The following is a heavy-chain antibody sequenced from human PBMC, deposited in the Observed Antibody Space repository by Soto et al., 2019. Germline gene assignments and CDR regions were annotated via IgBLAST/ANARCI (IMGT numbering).Heavy chain of an antibody. CDR1: GGTFSSFG. J-gene: IGHJ3*02. CDR2: FIPIIGSS. Sequence: QLQLVQSGPEVKKPGSSVKVSCKAIGGTFSSFGMNWVRQAPGQGLEWMGGFIPIIGSSNYAQRFKGRVTITADEATSTAYLELGGLTSEDTAVFYCARGNALDIWGQGTQVTVSS. CDR3: ARGNALDI. V-gene: IGHV1-69*01.